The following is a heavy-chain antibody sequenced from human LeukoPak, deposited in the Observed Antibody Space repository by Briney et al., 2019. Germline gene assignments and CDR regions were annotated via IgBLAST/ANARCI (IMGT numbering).Heavy chain of an antibody. CDR2: IYYSGST. CDR3: ARDASSGKNWFDP. J-gene: IGHJ5*02. V-gene: IGHV4-59*01. Sequence: PSETLSLTCTVSGGSISSYYWSLIRQPPGKGLEWIGYIYYSGSTNYNPSLKSRVTISVDTSKNQFSLKLSSVTAADTAVYYCARDASSGKNWFDPWGQGTLVTVSS. D-gene: IGHD3-22*01. CDR1: GGSISSYY.